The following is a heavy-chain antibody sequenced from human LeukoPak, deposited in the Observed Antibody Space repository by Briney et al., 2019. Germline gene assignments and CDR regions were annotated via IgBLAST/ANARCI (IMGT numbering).Heavy chain of an antibody. CDR2: ISYSGST. V-gene: IGHV4-31*03. Sequence: SKTLSLTCTVSGGSISSGTDYWSWIRQHPGKGLEWIGYISYSGSTYYNPSLKTRLTISVDTSKNQFSLKLDSVTAADTAFYYCARAGMATVFDFWGRGTLVTVSS. CDR1: GGSISSGTDY. CDR3: ARAGMATVFDF. J-gene: IGHJ4*02. D-gene: IGHD5-24*01.